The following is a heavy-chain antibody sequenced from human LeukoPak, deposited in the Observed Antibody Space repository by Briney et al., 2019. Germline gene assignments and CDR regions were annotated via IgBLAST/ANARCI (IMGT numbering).Heavy chain of an antibody. CDR2: ISWKSCSI. Sequence: SLRLSCAASGFTFDDYAMHWVRQAPGKGLEWVSGISWKSCSICYAESVQGRFTISRDNAKNSLYLQMNSLRAEDTALYYCSARFSIVGATWEYDYWGEGTLVSVSS. CDR3: SARFSIVGATWEYDY. D-gene: IGHD1-26*01. J-gene: IGHJ4*02. V-gene: IGHV3-9*01. CDR1: GFTFDDYA.